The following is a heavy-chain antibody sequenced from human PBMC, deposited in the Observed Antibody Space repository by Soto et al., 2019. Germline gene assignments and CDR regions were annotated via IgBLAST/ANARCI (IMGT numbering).Heavy chain of an antibody. CDR1: GFTFSNYD. V-gene: IGHV3-23*01. CDR3: AKSPLGYCSGGSCYPPHSLDY. J-gene: IGHJ4*02. Sequence: EVHLLDSGGGLVQPGGSLRLSCAASGFTFSNYDMSWVRQAPGKGLEWVSGVGGSGDSTYYADSVKGRFIISRDNSKDTLYLQMNSLRAEDTAVYYCAKSPLGYCSGGSCYPPHSLDYWGQGTLVTVSS. CDR2: VGGSGDST. D-gene: IGHD2-15*01.